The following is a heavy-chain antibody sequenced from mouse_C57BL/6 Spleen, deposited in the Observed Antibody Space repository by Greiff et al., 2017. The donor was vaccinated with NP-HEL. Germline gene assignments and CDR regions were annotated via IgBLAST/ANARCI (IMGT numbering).Heavy chain of an antibody. Sequence: VQRVESGPGLVQPSQSLSITCTVSGFSLTSYGVHWVRQSPGKGLEWLGVIWSGGSTDYNAAFISRLSISKVNSKSQVFFNMNSLQAAETAICYCARTPASYYAMDYWGPGTSVTVSS. CDR3: ARTPASYYAMDY. CDR1: GFSLTSYG. CDR2: IWSGGST. J-gene: IGHJ4*01. V-gene: IGHV2-2*01. D-gene: IGHD6-1*01.